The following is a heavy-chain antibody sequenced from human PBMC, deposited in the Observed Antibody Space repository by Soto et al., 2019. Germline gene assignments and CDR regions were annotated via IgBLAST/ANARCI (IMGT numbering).Heavy chain of an antibody. CDR1: GFTFSSYA. V-gene: IGHV3-30-3*01. J-gene: IGHJ4*02. Sequence: GGSLRLSCAASGFTFSSYAMHWVRQAPGKGLEWVAVISYDGSNKYYADSVKGRFTISRDNSKNTLYLQMNSLRAEDTAVYYCAKGPLPISTTLWFDYWXQGTLVTVSS. CDR2: ISYDGSNK. D-gene: IGHD2-2*01. CDR3: AKGPLPISTTLWFDY.